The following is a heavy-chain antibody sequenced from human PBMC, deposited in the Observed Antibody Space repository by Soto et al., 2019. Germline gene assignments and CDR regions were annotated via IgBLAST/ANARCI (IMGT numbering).Heavy chain of an antibody. Sequence: SGTLSLTCAVSCYGIPNGHHWGWIGHPPGKELEWIGTISHSGDTYYNPSLKSRVTISIDTAKNNLSLILSSVTAADTATYYCTRIYCTTTSCFINGMDVWGQGTTVT. J-gene: IGHJ6*02. V-gene: IGHV4-38-2*01. D-gene: IGHD2-2*01. CDR3: TRIYCTTTSCFINGMDV. CDR1: CYGIPNGHH. CDR2: ISHSGDT.